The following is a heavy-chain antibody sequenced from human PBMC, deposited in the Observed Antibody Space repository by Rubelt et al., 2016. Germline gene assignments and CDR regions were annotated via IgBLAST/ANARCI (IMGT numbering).Heavy chain of an antibody. Sequence: YYADSVKGRFTISRDNAKNSLYLQMNSLRAEDTAVYYCARELPRGGYYYYYGMDVWGQGTTVTVSS. CDR3: ARELPRGGYYYYYGMDV. V-gene: IGHV3-48*01. J-gene: IGHJ6*02.